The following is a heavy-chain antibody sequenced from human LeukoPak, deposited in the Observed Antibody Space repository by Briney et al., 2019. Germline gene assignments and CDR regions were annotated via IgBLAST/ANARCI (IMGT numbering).Heavy chain of an antibody. V-gene: IGHV5-51*01. CDR1: GYSFSNYY. J-gene: IGHJ4*02. CDR2: MYPGGSDI. CDR3: ASRTGSYYPFDS. D-gene: IGHD1-26*01. Sequence: EESLKISCKGSGYSFSNYYIDWVRQMPGKGLEWMGVMYPGGSDIRYSPSFQGQVTISADKSIDTAYLQWSSLKASDTAMYYRASRTGSYYPFDSWGQGTLVTVSS.